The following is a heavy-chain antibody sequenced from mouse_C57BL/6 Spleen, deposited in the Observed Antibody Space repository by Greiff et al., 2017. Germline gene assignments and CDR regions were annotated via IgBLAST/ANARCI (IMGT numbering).Heavy chain of an antibody. Sequence: QVQLQQPGAELVKPGASVKMSCKASGYTFTSYWITWVKQRPGQGLEWIGDIYPGSGSTNYNKKFKSKATLTVDTSSSTAYMQLSSLTSEDSAVYSCARVPGYGSSGIDYWGQGTTLTVSS. D-gene: IGHD1-1*01. CDR2: IYPGSGST. V-gene: IGHV1-55*01. CDR3: ARVPGYGSSGIDY. J-gene: IGHJ2*01. CDR1: GYTFTSYW.